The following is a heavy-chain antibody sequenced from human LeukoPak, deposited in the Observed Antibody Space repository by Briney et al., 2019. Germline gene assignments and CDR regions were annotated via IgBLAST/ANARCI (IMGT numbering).Heavy chain of an antibody. V-gene: IGHV4-31*03. Sequence: SETLSLTCTVSGGSISSGGYYWSWIRQHPGKGLEWIGYIYYSGSTYYNPSLKSRVTKSVDTSKNQFSLKLSSVTAADTAVYYCARGSRGLLDPWGQGTLVTVSS. J-gene: IGHJ5*02. CDR1: GGSISSGGYY. CDR3: ARGSRGLLDP. D-gene: IGHD3-10*01. CDR2: IYYSGST.